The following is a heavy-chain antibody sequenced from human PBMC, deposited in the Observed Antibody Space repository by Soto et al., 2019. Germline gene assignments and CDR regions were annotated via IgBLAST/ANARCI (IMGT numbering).Heavy chain of an antibody. CDR3: VRVGVGIGNHFDS. D-gene: IGHD1-26*01. V-gene: IGHV4-59*12. Sequence: SETLSLTCIVSNGSISGFYWTWIQQPPGKILEWIGYIHYSGRTDYNPSLTSRATMSVDTSKNQFSLNLKSITAADTAVYYCVRVGVGIGNHFDSWGRGTLVTVSS. J-gene: IGHJ4*02. CDR2: IHYSGRT. CDR1: NGSISGFY.